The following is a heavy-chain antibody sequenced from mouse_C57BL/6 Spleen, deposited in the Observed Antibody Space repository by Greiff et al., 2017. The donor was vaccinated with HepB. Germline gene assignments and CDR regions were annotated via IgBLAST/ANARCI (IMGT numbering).Heavy chain of an antibody. CDR3: TGYYGSSFFDC. CDR2: IDPEDGDT. J-gene: IGHJ2*01. Sequence: VTLKESGAELVRPGASVKLSCTASGFNIKDYYMHWVKQRPEQGLEWIGRIDPEDGDTEYAPKFQGKATMTADTSSNTAYLQLSSLTSEDTAVYYCTGYYGSSFFDCWGQGTTLTVSS. V-gene: IGHV14-1*01. CDR1: GFNIKDYY. D-gene: IGHD1-1*01.